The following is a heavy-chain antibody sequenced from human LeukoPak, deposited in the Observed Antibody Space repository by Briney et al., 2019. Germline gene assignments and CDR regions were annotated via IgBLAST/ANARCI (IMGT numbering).Heavy chain of an antibody. Sequence: PSETLSLICSVSGGSISSYFWSWIRQPPGKGLEWICYLYYTGRTNYTPSLKSRVTIAVDTSKDQFSLKLSSATAADTAVYYCARGGPYCSGGSCSDYWGQGILVTVSS. CDR3: ARGGPYCSGGSCSDY. J-gene: IGHJ4*02. CDR1: GGSISSYF. CDR2: LYYTGRT. D-gene: IGHD2-15*01. V-gene: IGHV4-59*08.